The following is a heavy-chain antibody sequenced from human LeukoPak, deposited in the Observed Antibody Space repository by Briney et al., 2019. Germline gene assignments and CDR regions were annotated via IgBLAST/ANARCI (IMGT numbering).Heavy chain of an antibody. CDR2: ISSSSSTI. D-gene: IGHD5-24*01. Sequence: GGSLRLSCAASGFTFSSYSMNWVHQAPGKGLEWVSYISSSSSTIYYADSVKGRFTISRDNAKNSLYLQMNSLRDEDTAVYYCARDGGDGYNYPYYFDYWGQGTLVTVSS. V-gene: IGHV3-48*02. CDR3: ARDGGDGYNYPYYFDY. CDR1: GFTFSSYS. J-gene: IGHJ4*02.